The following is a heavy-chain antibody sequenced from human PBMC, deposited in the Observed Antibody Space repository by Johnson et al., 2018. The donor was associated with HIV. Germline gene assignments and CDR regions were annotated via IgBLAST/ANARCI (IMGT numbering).Heavy chain of an antibody. CDR1: GFSFSSYD. CDR2: ISYDGSNK. Sequence: QMLLVESGGVLVQPGRSLRLSCAASGFSFSSYDMHWVRQAPGKGLEWVAVISYDGSNKYYADSVKGRFTISRDNSKNTLYLQMNSLRAEDTAVYYCAKHPDAFDIWGQGTMVTVSS. J-gene: IGHJ3*02. V-gene: IGHV3-30*18. CDR3: AKHPDAFDI.